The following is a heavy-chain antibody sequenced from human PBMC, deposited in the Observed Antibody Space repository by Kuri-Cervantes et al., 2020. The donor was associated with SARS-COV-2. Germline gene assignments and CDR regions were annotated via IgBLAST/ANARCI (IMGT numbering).Heavy chain of an antibody. Sequence: GESLKISCAASGFTFSSYAMSWVCQAPGKGLEWVSVITGSGGITYSADSARGRFTISRDNSKNTLYLQMNSLRAEDTARYYCAKDRESSGYYYHGREPFDVWGQGTMVTVSS. J-gene: IGHJ3*01. CDR2: ITGSGGIT. V-gene: IGHV3-23*01. CDR3: AKDRESSGYYYHGREPFDV. CDR1: GFTFSSYA. D-gene: IGHD3-22*01.